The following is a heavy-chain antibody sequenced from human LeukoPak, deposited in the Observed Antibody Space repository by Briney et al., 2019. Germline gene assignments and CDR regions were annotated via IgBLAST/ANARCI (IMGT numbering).Heavy chain of an antibody. V-gene: IGHV3-21*01. CDR2: ISSSSSYI. CDR3: ARELGSSSGHFDY. Sequence: PGGSLRLSCAASGFTFSSYSMNWVRQAPGKGLEWVSSISSSSSYIYYADSVKGRFTISRDNAKNSLYLQMNSLRAEDTAVYYCARELGSSSGHFDYWGQGTLVTVSS. D-gene: IGHD6-13*01. J-gene: IGHJ4*02. CDR1: GFTFSSYS.